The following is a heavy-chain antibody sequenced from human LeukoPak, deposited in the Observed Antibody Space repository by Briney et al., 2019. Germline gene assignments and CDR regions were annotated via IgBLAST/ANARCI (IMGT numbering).Heavy chain of an antibody. CDR1: GYSFTSYW. J-gene: IGHJ5*01. CDR2: IYPGDSDT. Sequence: GESILISGNGSGYSFTSYWIGWVRQMPGKGLEWMGIIYPGDSDTRYSPSFQGQVTISADKSISTAYLQWSSLKASDTAMYYCARHQYYYDSRDLSCFDSGGWGTVVTVSS. V-gene: IGHV5-51*01. D-gene: IGHD3-22*01. CDR3: ARHQYYYDSRDLSCFDS.